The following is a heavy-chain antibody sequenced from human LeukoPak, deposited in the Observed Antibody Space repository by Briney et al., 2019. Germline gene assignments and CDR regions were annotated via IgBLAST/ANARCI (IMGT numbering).Heavy chain of an antibody. J-gene: IGHJ4*02. D-gene: IGHD2-2*01. Sequence: GGSLRLSCAASGFTFSSNYMSWVRQAPGKGLEWVSVIYSGGSTYYADSVKGRFTISRDNSKNTLYLQMNSLRAEDTAVYYCARGPTWAPAAIDYWGQGTLVTVSS. V-gene: IGHV3-53*01. CDR3: ARGPTWAPAAIDY. CDR2: IYSGGST. CDR1: GFTFSSNY.